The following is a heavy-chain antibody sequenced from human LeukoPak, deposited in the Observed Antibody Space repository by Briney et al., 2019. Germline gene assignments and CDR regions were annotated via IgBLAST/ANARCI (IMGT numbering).Heavy chain of an antibody. J-gene: IGHJ6*02. CDR3: ARDHSSDV. V-gene: IGHV3-23*01. D-gene: IGHD2-21*01. CDR1: GFIFNNYW. Sequence: GGSLRLSCAASGFIFNNYWMSWVRQAPGKGLEWVSAISGSGDSTYYADSVKGRFTISRDTSGNTLYLQMNSLRAEDSAVYYCARDHSSDVWGQGTTVTVSS. CDR2: ISGSGDST.